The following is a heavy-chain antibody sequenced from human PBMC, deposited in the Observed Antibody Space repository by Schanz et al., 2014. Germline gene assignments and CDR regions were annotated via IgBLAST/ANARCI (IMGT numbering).Heavy chain of an antibody. CDR1: GYTFISYG. Sequence: QVQLVQSGAEVKKPGSSVKVSCTASGYTFISYGISWVRQAPGQGLEWLGWINGYNGHTLYAQKFQGRVTMTTDTSTSTSYMELTSLRFDDTAVYYCARDFSAYVGNYFDYWGQGTLVTVSS. D-gene: IGHD5-12*01. J-gene: IGHJ4*02. CDR3: ARDFSAYVGNYFDY. V-gene: IGHV1-18*01. CDR2: INGYNGHT.